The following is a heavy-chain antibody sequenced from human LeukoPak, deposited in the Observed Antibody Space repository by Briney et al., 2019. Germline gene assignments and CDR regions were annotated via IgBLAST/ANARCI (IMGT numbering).Heavy chain of an antibody. V-gene: IGHV4-59*01. CDR2: IYYSGST. CDR3: ARMGDYYGSSSLDY. D-gene: IGHD3-10*01. Sequence: SETLSLTCTVSGGSISSYYWSWIRQPPGKGLEYIGYIYYSGSTHFNPSLKSRVTISLDTSKNQFSLKLTSVTAADTAVYYCARMGDYYGSSSLDYWGQGTLVTVSS. CDR1: GGSISSYY. J-gene: IGHJ4*02.